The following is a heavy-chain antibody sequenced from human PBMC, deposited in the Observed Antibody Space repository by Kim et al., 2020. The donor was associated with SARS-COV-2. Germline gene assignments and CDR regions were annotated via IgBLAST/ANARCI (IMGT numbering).Heavy chain of an antibody. CDR3: AKAHSCSWGIFDS. CDR2: ISDRGSTT. D-gene: IGHD2-15*01. Sequence: GGSLRLSCAASGFTFGNNAMTWVRQDPGKGLEWVSFISDRGSTTYYADSVKGRFTISRDNSKSSLYLQMNSLRAEDTALYYCAKAHSCSWGIFDSWGRG. V-gene: IGHV3-23*01. J-gene: IGHJ4*02. CDR1: GFTFGNNA.